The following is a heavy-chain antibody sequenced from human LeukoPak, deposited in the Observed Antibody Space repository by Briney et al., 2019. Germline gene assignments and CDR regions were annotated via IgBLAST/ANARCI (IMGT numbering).Heavy chain of an antibody. Sequence: ASVTVSCTPSGYTFSSYGVTWVRQAPGQGLEWMGWITAYNGNTNYAQKLQGRATMTTDTSTSTAYTELRSLRSDDTAVYYCARDSDCSGGSCHFDYWGQGTLVTVSS. D-gene: IGHD2-15*01. CDR2: ITAYNGNT. J-gene: IGHJ4*02. CDR1: GYTFSSYG. CDR3: ARDSDCSGGSCHFDY. V-gene: IGHV1-18*01.